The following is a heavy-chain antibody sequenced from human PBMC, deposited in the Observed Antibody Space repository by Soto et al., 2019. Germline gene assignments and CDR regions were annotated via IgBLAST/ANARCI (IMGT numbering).Heavy chain of an antibody. V-gene: IGHV1-24*01. CDR2: FDPEEGER. D-gene: IGHD1-1*01. J-gene: IGHJ4*02. CDR3: ARRYGYSFDY. CDR1: GDTLTKLS. Sequence: GASVKVSCKVSGDTLTKLSIHWVRQAPGEGLEWMGGFDPEEGERTYAQNFQGRLTMTEDTSADTAYMELSSLTSEDTAVYYCARRYGYSFDYWGQGTLVTVSS.